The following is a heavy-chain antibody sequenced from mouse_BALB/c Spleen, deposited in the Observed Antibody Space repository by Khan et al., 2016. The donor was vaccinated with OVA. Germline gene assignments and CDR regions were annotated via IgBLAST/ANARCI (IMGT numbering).Heavy chain of an antibody. J-gene: IGHJ3*01. CDR3: ASSSYGGFSY. V-gene: IGHV1-18*01. CDR1: GYSFTDYI. Sequence: VQLQQSGPDLVKPGASMKISCKASGYSFTDYIMNWVRQSHGKNLEWIGLINPNNGDTTYNQKFKGKATLTVDKSSSTAYMELLSLTSEDSAVFYCASSSYGGFSYWGQGTLVTISA. CDR2: INPNNGDT. D-gene: IGHD1-1*02.